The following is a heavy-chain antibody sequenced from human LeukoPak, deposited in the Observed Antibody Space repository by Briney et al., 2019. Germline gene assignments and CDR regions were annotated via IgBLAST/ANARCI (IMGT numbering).Heavy chain of an antibody. CDR3: AKGSTTGTH. CDR1: GFTFSSYG. V-gene: IGHV3-33*06. CDR2: IWFDGSNK. J-gene: IGHJ6*04. Sequence: PGRSLRLSCAASGFTFSSYGMHWVRQAPGKGLEWVAVIWFDGSNKYYADSVKGRYTISRDNSKNTLYLQMNSLRAEDTAVFYCAKGSTTGTHWGKGTTVTVSS. D-gene: IGHD1-1*01.